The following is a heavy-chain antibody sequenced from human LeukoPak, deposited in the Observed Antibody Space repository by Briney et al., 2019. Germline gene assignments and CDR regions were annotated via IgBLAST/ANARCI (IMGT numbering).Heavy chain of an antibody. CDR1: GGSISSYY. D-gene: IGHD6-6*01. CDR2: IYYSGST. CDR3: ASSPLPTYSSSSAGFDY. J-gene: IGHJ4*02. V-gene: IGHV4-59*01. Sequence: SETLSLTCTVSGGSISSYYWSWIRQPPGKGLEWIGYIYYSGSTNYNPSLKSRVTISVDTSKNQFSLKLSSVTAADTAVYYCASSPLPTYSSSSAGFDYWGQGTLVTVSS.